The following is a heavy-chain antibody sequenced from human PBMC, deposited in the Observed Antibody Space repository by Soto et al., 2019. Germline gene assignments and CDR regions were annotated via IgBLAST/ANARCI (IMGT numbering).Heavy chain of an antibody. CDR2: IYYSGST. Sequence: SETLSLTCTVSGGSISSGGYYWSWIRQHPGKGLEWIGYIYYSGSTYYNPSLKSRVTISVDTSKNQFSLKLSSVTAADTAVYYCARTTSFGVVIRRYYYYMDVWGKGTTVTVSS. V-gene: IGHV4-31*03. CDR3: ARTTSFGVVIRRYYYYMDV. CDR1: GGSISSGGYY. D-gene: IGHD3-3*01. J-gene: IGHJ6*03.